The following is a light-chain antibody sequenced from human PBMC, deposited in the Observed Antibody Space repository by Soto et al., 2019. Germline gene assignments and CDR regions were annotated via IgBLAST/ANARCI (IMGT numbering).Light chain of an antibody. CDR3: QQTYSSPRT. Sequence: DIQMTQSPSSLSASVADRVTITCRASQSIRRSLNWYQQKPGKAPNLLIYATSSLQTVVPSRFTGSGSGTDFTLTISNLQPEDFAVYYCQQTYSSPRTFGQGTKV. J-gene: IGKJ1*01. CDR1: QSIRRS. CDR2: ATS. V-gene: IGKV1-39*01.